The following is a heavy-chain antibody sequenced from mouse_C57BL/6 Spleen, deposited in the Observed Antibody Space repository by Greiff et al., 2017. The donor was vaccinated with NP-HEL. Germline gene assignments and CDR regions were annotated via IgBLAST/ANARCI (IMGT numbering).Heavy chain of an antibody. Sequence: QVQLQQSGPELVKPGASVKISCKASGYAFSSSWMNWVKQRPGKGLEWIGRIYPGDGDTNYNGKFKGKATLTADKSSSTAYMQLRSLTSEDSAVYFCARWLRGAMDYWGQGTSVTVSS. V-gene: IGHV1-82*01. CDR1: GYAFSSSW. CDR2: IYPGDGDT. CDR3: ARWLRGAMDY. J-gene: IGHJ4*01. D-gene: IGHD2-2*01.